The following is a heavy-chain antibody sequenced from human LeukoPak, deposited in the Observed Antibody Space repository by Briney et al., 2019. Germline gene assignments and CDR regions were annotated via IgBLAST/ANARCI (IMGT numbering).Heavy chain of an antibody. J-gene: IGHJ4*02. CDR1: SGSISSDGYF. CDR3: ARLYSSGWYEYYFDY. D-gene: IGHD6-19*01. Sequence: SQTLSLTCTVSSGSISSDGYFWSWIRQHPGEGLEWIGYIYYSGSTDYNPSLKSRVTMSVDPSKNQFSLKLSSVTAADTAVYCCARLYSSGWYEYYFDYWGQGTLVTVSS. CDR2: IYYSGST. V-gene: IGHV4-31*03.